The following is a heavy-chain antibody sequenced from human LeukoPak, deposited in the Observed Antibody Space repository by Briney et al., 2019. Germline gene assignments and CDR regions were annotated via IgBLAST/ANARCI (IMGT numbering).Heavy chain of an antibody. CDR1: GYTFTSYY. CDR2: INPSGGST. J-gene: IGHJ6*03. Sequence: GASVKVSCKASGYTFTSYYMHWVRQAPGQGLEWMGIINPSGGSTSYAQNFQGRVTMTRDMSTSTVYMELSSLRSEDTAVYYCARGGLLWFGELSYYMDVWGKGTTVTVSS. V-gene: IGHV1-46*01. D-gene: IGHD3-10*01. CDR3: ARGGLLWFGELSYYMDV.